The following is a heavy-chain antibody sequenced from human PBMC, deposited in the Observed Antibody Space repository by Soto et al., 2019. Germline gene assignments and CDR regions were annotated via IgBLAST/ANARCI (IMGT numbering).Heavy chain of an antibody. D-gene: IGHD5-12*01. CDR1: GYTFTGYY. CDR3: ARDLGDGYLDAFDI. V-gene: IGHV1-2*04. J-gene: IGHJ3*02. Sequence: GASVKVSCKASGYTFTGYYMHWVRQAPGQGLEWMGWINPNSGGTNYAQKFQGWVTMTRDTSISTAYMELSRLRSDDTAVYYCARDLGDGYLDAFDIWGQGTMVTVSS. CDR2: INPNSGGT.